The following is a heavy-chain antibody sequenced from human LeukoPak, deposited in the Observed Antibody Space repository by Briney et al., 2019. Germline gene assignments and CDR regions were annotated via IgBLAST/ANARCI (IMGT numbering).Heavy chain of an antibody. CDR2: IYTSGST. J-gene: IGHJ3*02. Sequence: SETLSLTCTVSGGSISSYYWSWIRQPAGKGQEWIGRIYTSGSTNYNPSLKSRVTMSVDTSKNQFSLKLSSVTAADAAVYYCARDLRVVVVPAAIRGDAFDIWGQGTMVTVSS. CDR3: ARDLRVVVVPAAIRGDAFDI. D-gene: IGHD2-2*02. V-gene: IGHV4-4*07. CDR1: GGSISSYY.